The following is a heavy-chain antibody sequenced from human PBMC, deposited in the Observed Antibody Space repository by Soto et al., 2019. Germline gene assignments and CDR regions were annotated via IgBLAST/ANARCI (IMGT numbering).Heavy chain of an antibody. CDR1: RGTFSSYA. Sequence: QVQLVQSGAEVKKPGSSVKVSCKASRGTFSSYAISWVRQAPGQGHEWMGGIIPIFGTANYAQKFQGRVTITADESTSTAYMELSSLRSEDTAVYYCARGDSTLSPWYFDLWGRGTLVTVSS. D-gene: IGHD4-17*01. CDR3: ARGDSTLSPWYFDL. V-gene: IGHV1-69*01. J-gene: IGHJ2*01. CDR2: IIPIFGTA.